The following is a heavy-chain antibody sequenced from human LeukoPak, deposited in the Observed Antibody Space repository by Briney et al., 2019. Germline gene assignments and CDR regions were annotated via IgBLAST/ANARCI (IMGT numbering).Heavy chain of an antibody. D-gene: IGHD3-22*01. Sequence: GASVKVSCKASGYTFTSYGISSVPQAPRQGLEWMGWISAYNGNTNYAQKLQGRVTMTTDTSTSTAYMELRSLRSDDTAVYYCARVGWVYDSSGYPDYWGQGTLVTVSS. CDR1: GYTFTSYG. J-gene: IGHJ4*02. CDR3: ARVGWVYDSSGYPDY. V-gene: IGHV1-18*01. CDR2: ISAYNGNT.